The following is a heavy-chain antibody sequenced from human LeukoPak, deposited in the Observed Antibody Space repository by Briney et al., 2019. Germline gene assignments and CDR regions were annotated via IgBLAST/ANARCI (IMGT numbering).Heavy chain of an antibody. CDR1: GYTLTELS. D-gene: IGHD6-6*01. Sequence: ASVKVSCKVSGYTLTELSMHWVRQAPGKGLEWMGGFDPEDGETIYAQKFQGRVTMTEDTSTDTAYMELSSLRSEDTAVYYCATKSKQLAVFDYWGQGTLVTVSS. V-gene: IGHV1-24*01. CDR3: ATKSKQLAVFDY. J-gene: IGHJ4*02. CDR2: FDPEDGET.